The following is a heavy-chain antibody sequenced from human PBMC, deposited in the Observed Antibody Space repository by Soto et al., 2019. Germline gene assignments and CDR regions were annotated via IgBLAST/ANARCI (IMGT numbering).Heavy chain of an antibody. V-gene: IGHV3-53*01. CDR2: IYSDGST. CDR1: EFTVSSSY. D-gene: IGHD3-3*01. Sequence: GGSLRLSCAASEFTVSSSYMNWVRQSPGKGLEWVSVIYSDGSTYYADSVKGRFIISRDTSKNTVYLQMNSLTAADTAVYYCARGPPFGRWGQGTLVTVSS. J-gene: IGHJ4*02. CDR3: ARGPPFGR.